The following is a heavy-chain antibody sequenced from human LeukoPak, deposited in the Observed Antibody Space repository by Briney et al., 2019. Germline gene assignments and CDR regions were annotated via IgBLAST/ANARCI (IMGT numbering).Heavy chain of an antibody. J-gene: IGHJ4*03. CDR1: QVAFTNNW. D-gene: IGHD1-26*01. CDR3: LREMGAHGYFDI. CDR2: ISRDGTVT. V-gene: IGHV3-74*01. Sequence: GGSLRLSSVGSQVAFTNNWMHGGRHVPGEGLMWGSGISRDGTVTDYADSLKGGFPFSRNSAKSTLYLDMNSLRAQATVLFYVLREMGAHGYFDIWGQGTLVTVSS.